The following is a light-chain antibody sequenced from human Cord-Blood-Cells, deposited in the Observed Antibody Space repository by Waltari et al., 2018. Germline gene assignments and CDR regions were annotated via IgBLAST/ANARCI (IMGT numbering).Light chain of an antibody. J-gene: IGKJ4*01. CDR2: GAS. V-gene: IGKV3-20*01. CDR1: QSVSSSY. CDR3: QQYGSSPLT. Sequence: EIVLTQSPGTLSLSPGERATLSCRASQSVSSSYLAWYQQKPGQAPMLLIYGASSRATRIPDRFSGSGSGTDFTLTISRLEPEDFAVYYCQQYGSSPLTFGGGTKVEIK.